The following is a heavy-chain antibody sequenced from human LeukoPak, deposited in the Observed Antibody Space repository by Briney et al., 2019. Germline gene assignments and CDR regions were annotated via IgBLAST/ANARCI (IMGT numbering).Heavy chain of an antibody. CDR1: GFTFINFG. J-gene: IGHJ4*02. CDR2: ISGSGGST. V-gene: IGHV3-23*01. D-gene: IGHD2-8*02. CDR3: ATYRQVLLPFES. Sequence: GGPLRLSCVASGFTFINFGRSWVRQAPGKGLEWVSSISGSGGSTYYAESVEGRFTISRDNTKNTLYLQMDSLRAEDTAIYYCATYRQVLLPFESWGQGTLVTVSS.